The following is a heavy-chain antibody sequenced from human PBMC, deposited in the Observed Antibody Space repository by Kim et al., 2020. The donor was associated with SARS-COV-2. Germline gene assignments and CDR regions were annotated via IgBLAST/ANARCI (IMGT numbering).Heavy chain of an antibody. CDR1: GFTFSNAW. J-gene: IGHJ4*02. V-gene: IGHV3-15*01. CDR2: IKSKTDGGTT. CDR3: TTFYYYDSSGFRDY. D-gene: IGHD3-22*01. Sequence: GGSLRLSCAASGFTFSNAWMSWVRQAPGKGLEWVGRIKSKTDGGTTDYAAPVKGRFTISRDDSKNTLYLQMNSLKTEDTAVYYCTTFYYYDSSGFRDYWGQGTLVTVSS.